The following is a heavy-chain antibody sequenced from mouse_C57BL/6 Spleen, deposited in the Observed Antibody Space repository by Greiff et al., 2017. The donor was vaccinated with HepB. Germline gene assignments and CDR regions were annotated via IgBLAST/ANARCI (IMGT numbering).Heavy chain of an antibody. CDR2: IYPGSGNT. CDR1: GYTFTDYY. J-gene: IGHJ4*01. Sequence: QVQLQQSGAELVRPGASVKLSCKASGYTFTDYYINWVKQRPGQGLEWIARIYPGSGNTYYNEKFKGKATLTAEKSSSTAYMQLSSLTSEDSAVYFCARDGTGGYDMGAMDYWGQGTSVTVSS. D-gene: IGHD2-2*01. V-gene: IGHV1-76*01. CDR3: ARDGTGGYDMGAMDY.